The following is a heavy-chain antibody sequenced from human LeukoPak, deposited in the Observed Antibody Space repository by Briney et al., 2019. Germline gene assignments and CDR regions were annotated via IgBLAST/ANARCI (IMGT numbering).Heavy chain of an antibody. V-gene: IGHV4-39*01. CDR2: ISYNGNT. D-gene: IGHD6-19*01. CDR1: SGSISSGTYF. J-gene: IGHJ4*02. Sequence: PETLCLTCSVSSGSISSGTYFWGWIRQPPGRGLEWIGSISYNGNTYYNPSLTSRVTISVDTSKNHFSLRLSSVTAADTAVYYCARSIYAHSSGWYYFDYWGQGTRVSVSS. CDR3: ARSIYAHSSGWYYFDY.